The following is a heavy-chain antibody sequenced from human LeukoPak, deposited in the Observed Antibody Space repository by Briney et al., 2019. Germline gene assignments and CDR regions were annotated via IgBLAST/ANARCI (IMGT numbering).Heavy chain of an antibody. CDR2: ISGSGGST. V-gene: IGHV3-23*01. J-gene: IGHJ4*02. Sequence: GGSLRLSCAASGFTFSSYAMSWVRQAPGKGLEWVSAISGSGGSTYYADSVKGRFTISRDNSKNTLYLQMNSLRAEDTAVYYCAIDYGDYDNYFDCWGQGTLVTVSS. D-gene: IGHD4-17*01. CDR3: AIDYGDYDNYFDC. CDR1: GFTFSSYA.